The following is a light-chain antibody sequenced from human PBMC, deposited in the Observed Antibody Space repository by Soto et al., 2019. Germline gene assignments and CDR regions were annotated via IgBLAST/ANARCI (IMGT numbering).Light chain of an antibody. Sequence: QSALTQPASVSGSPGQSITISCTGTSSDVGGYNYVSWYQQHPGKAPKLMIYEVFNRPSGSSNRFSGSKSGNTASLTISGLQDEDEADYYCSSYAISSVIFGGGTKLTVL. J-gene: IGLJ2*01. CDR3: SSYAISSVI. CDR1: SSDVGGYNY. V-gene: IGLV2-14*01. CDR2: EVF.